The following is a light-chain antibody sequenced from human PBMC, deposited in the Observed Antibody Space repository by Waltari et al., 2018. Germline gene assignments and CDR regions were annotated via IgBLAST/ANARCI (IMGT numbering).Light chain of an antibody. J-gene: IGKJ2*01. CDR3: MQGTHWPYT. CDR1: HSLVYRDGNTY. V-gene: IGKV2-30*01. CDR2: KVS. Sequence: DVVMTQSPLSLPVTLGQPASISCRSSHSLVYRDGNTYLSWFQQRPGQAPRRLIYKVSDRDSGVPDRFSGSGSGPDFTLRISRVEAEDVGIYYCMQGTHWPYTFGQGTKLEIK.